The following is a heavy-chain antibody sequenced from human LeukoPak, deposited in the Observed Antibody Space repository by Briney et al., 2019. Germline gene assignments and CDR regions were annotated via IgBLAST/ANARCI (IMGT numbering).Heavy chain of an antibody. V-gene: IGHV3-48*04. J-gene: IGHJ3*02. CDR2: ISSSSSTI. Sequence: PGGSLRLSCAASGFTFSSYSMNWVRQAPGKGLEWVSYISSSSSTIYYADSVKGRFTISRDNAKNSLYLQMNSLRAEDTAVYYCASRITMVRGVPDAFDIWGQGTMVTVSS. CDR3: ASRITMVRGVPDAFDI. D-gene: IGHD3-10*01. CDR1: GFTFSSYS.